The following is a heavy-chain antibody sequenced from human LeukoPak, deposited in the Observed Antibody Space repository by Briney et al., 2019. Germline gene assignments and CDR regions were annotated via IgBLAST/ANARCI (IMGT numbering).Heavy chain of an antibody. J-gene: IGHJ2*01. Sequence: PSETLSLTCTVSSGSISSSSYYWGWIRQPPGKGLEWIGSSYYSGSTYYNPSLKSRVTISVDTSKNQFSLKLSSVTAPDTAVYFCARLVTINTVTTARYWYFDLWGRGTLVTVSS. CDR2: SYYSGST. CDR1: SGSISSSSYY. CDR3: ARLVTINTVTTARYWYFDL. V-gene: IGHV4-39*01. D-gene: IGHD4-17*01.